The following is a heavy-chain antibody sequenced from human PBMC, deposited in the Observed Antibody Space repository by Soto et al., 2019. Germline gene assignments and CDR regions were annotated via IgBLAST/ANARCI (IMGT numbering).Heavy chain of an antibody. J-gene: IGHJ4*02. CDR3: AKAPRGFWSGYPYYFDY. CDR1: GFTFSSYA. D-gene: IGHD3-3*01. Sequence: GGSLRLSCAASGFTFSSYAMSWVRQAPGKGLEWVSAISGSGGSTYYADSVKGRFTISRDNSKNTLYLQMNSLRAEDTAVYYCAKAPRGFWSGYPYYFDYWGQGTLVTVSS. CDR2: ISGSGGST. V-gene: IGHV3-23*01.